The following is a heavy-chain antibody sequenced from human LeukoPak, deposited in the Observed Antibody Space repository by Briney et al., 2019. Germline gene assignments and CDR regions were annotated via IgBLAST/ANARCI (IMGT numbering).Heavy chain of an antibody. CDR1: GFTFSSYG. CDR2: ISSSSSAI. Sequence: GGSLRLSCAASGFTFSSYGINWVRQTPGKGLEWVSYISSSSSAINYADSVRGRFTISRDNAKNSLYLQMNSLRPEDTAVYYCARGGAARPDYWGQGTLVTVSS. D-gene: IGHD6-6*01. CDR3: ARGGAARPDY. V-gene: IGHV3-48*01. J-gene: IGHJ4*02.